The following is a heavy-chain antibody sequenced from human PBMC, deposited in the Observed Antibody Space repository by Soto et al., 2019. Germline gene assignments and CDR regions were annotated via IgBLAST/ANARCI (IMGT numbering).Heavy chain of an antibody. Sequence: GGSLRLSCAASGFTVSNNYMSWVRLAPGKGPEWVSVIYRSGNVEYADSVEGRFTSSRDDSKNTLSLQMSSLRADDTAVYYCAREWERSGHYYFDYWGQGTLVTVSS. CDR1: GFTVSNNY. D-gene: IGHD6-19*01. J-gene: IGHJ4*02. CDR2: IYRSGNV. CDR3: AREWERSGHYYFDY. V-gene: IGHV3-66*01.